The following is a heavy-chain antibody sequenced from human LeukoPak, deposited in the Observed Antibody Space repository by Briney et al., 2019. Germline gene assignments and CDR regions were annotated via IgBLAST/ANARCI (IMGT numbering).Heavy chain of an antibody. V-gene: IGHV4-39*07. CDR1: GGSISSSSYY. D-gene: IGHD6-6*01. J-gene: IGHJ6*03. CDR2: IYYSGYT. CDR3: ARNPYSSSSRIYYYYYYMDV. Sequence: PSETLSLTCTVSGGSISSSSYYWGWIRQPPGKGLEWIGSIYYSGYTYYNPSLKSRVTISVDTSKNQFSLKLSSVTAADTAVYYCARNPYSSSSRIYYYYYYMDVWGKGTTVTVSS.